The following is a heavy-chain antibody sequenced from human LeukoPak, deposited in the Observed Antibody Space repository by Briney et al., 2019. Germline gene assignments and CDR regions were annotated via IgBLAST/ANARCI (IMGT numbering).Heavy chain of an antibody. Sequence: PSETLSLTCTISGGSISSSSYYWGWIRQPPGKGLEWIGSIYYSGSTSYNPSLKSRVTISVDTSKNQFSLKLRSVTAADTAVYYCARVDIVLMMYAIDYWGQGTLVTISS. CDR2: IYYSGST. D-gene: IGHD2-8*01. V-gene: IGHV4-39*01. CDR3: ARVDIVLMMYAIDY. J-gene: IGHJ4*02. CDR1: GGSISSSSYY.